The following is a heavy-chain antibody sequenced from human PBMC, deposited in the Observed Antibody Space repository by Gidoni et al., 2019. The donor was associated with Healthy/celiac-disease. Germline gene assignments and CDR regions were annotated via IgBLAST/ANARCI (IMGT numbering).Heavy chain of an antibody. Sequence: VQLVESGGGVVQPGRSLRLSCAASGFTFSSYGMHWVRQAPGKGLEWVAVIWYDGSNKYYADSVKGRFTISRDNSKNTLYLQMNSLRAEDTAVYYCAREYSYGYYYYGMDVWGQGTTVTVSS. J-gene: IGHJ6*02. V-gene: IGHV3-33*01. D-gene: IGHD5-18*01. CDR3: AREYSYGYYYYGMDV. CDR1: GFTFSSYG. CDR2: IWYDGSNK.